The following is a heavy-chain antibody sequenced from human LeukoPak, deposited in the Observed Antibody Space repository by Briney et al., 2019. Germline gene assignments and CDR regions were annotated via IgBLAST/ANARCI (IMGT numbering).Heavy chain of an antibody. CDR2: ISSDGNTE. CDR3: ARDSVNGPFVISLDL. V-gene: IGHV3-48*03. Sequence: PGRSLRLSCAAAGFSFSSYPMNWVRQAPGKGLEWISHISSDGNTESYVDAPRGRFTMSRDNAKNSLFLLINSLRVEDTAVYYCARDSVNGPFVISLDLWGQGALVTVSS. J-gene: IGHJ4*02. D-gene: IGHD2-8*01. CDR1: GFSFSSYP.